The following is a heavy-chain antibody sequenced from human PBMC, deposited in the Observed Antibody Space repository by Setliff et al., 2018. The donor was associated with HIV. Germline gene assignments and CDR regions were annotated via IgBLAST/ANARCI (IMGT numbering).Heavy chain of an antibody. Sequence: PSETLSLTCTVSGGSISSGAYYWSWIRQHPGKGLEWIGYIYYSGSTYYNPSLKSRVTISVDTSKNQFSLTLNSVTAADTAVYYCARDEGVVAATETYYYNGLDVWGQGTTVTVSS. V-gene: IGHV4-31*03. D-gene: IGHD2-15*01. CDR3: ARDEGVVAATETYYYNGLDV. CDR1: GGSISSGAYY. CDR2: IYYSGST. J-gene: IGHJ6*02.